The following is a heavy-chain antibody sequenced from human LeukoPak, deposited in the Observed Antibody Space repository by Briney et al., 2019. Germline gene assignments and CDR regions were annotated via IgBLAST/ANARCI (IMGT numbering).Heavy chain of an antibody. D-gene: IGHD5-24*01. Sequence: GESLKISXKGSGCSFTSYWIGWVRQMPGKGLEWMGIIYPGDSDTRYSPSFQGQVTISADKSISTAYLQWSSLKASDAAMYYCARSRLTIDYYYYYMDVWGKGTTVTVSS. CDR2: IYPGDSDT. CDR1: GCSFTSYW. V-gene: IGHV5-51*01. CDR3: ARSRLTIDYYYYYMDV. J-gene: IGHJ6*03.